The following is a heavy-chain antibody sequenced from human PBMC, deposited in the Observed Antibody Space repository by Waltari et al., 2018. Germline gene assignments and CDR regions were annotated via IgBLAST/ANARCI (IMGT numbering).Heavy chain of an antibody. CDR1: GGPISSSSSY. V-gene: IGHV4-39*01. Sequence: QLQLQESGPGLVKPSETLSLTCTVSGGPISSSSSYWGWIRPPPGKGLEWIGIIYYSGSTYYNPSLKSRVTISVDTSKNQFSLKLSSVTAADTAVYYCARQTGVRGFYWYFDLWGRGTLVTVSS. D-gene: IGHD3-10*01. CDR2: IYYSGST. J-gene: IGHJ2*01. CDR3: ARQTGVRGFYWYFDL.